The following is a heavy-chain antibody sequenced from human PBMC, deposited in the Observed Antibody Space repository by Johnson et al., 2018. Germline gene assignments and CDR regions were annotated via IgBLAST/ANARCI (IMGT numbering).Heavy chain of an antibody. D-gene: IGHD2-21*01. V-gene: IGHV3-30*18. J-gene: IGHJ6*02. CDR3: AKVKNYSTVDYYYGMDD. CDR1: GFIFSSYG. Sequence: VQLVQSGGGVVQPXGSLRLSXAASGFIFSSYGMHWVRQAPGKGLDWVAVISYDGGQDHYGDSVKGRFTISRDNSKKTLYLQMNSLRAEDPAVYYCAKVKNYSTVDYYYGMDDWGQGTTVTVSS. CDR2: ISYDGGQD.